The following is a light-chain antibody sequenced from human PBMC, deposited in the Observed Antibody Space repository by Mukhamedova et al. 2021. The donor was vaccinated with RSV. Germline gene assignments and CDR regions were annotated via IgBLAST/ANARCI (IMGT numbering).Light chain of an antibody. CDR3: SSYTSSSTPYL. CDR1: GGYNY. Sequence: GGYNYVSWYQQHPGKAPKLMIYEVSNRPSGVSNRFSGFKSGNTASLTISGLQAEDEADYYCSSYTSSSTPYLFGTGTKVTVL. V-gene: IGLV2-14*01. CDR2: EVS. J-gene: IGLJ1*01.